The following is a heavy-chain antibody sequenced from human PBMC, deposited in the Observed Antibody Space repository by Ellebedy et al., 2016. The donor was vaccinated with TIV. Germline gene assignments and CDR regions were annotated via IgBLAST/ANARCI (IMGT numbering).Heavy chain of an antibody. J-gene: IGHJ3*02. CDR3: ARPPLKGDAFDI. CDR1: GYTLTELS. Sequence: AASVKVSCKVSGYTLTELSMHWVRQAPGKGLEWMGGFDPEDGETIYAQKFQGRVTMTEDTSTDTAYMELSSLRSEDTAVYYCARPPLKGDAFDIWGQGTMVTVSS. V-gene: IGHV1-24*01. CDR2: FDPEDGET.